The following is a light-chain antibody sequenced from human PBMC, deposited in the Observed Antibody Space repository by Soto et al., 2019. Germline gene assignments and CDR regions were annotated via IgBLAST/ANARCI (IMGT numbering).Light chain of an antibody. V-gene: IGKV3-11*01. J-gene: IGKJ5*01. CDR1: QSVSSY. CDR3: QQRSNWPT. CDR2: DAS. Sequence: EIVLTQSPATLSLSPGERATLSCRASQSVSSYLAWYQQKPGQAPRLLIYDASNRATGIPARFSGSGSGTDFTLTIXSLEPEDFAVYYCQQRSNWPTFGQGTRLEIK.